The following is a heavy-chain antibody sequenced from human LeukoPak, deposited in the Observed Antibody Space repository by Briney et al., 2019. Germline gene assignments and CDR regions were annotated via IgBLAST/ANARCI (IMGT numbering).Heavy chain of an antibody. Sequence: GGSLRLSCAASGFTFSSYGMHWVRQAPGKGLEWVAVISYDGSNKYYADSVKGRFTISRDNSKNTLYLQMNSLRAEDTAVYYCAKALYRAVAGMKVFDYWGQGTLVTVSS. CDR1: GFTFSSYG. J-gene: IGHJ4*02. CDR3: AKALYRAVAGMKVFDY. D-gene: IGHD6-19*01. V-gene: IGHV3-30*18. CDR2: ISYDGSNK.